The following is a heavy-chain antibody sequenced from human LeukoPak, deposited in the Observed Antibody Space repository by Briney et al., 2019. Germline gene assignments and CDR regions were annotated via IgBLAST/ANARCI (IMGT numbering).Heavy chain of an antibody. V-gene: IGHV3-9*01. J-gene: IGHJ6*02. CDR3: AKDMNGLLWFGELSSLYYGMDV. Sequence: GRSLRLSCAASGFTFYDYVMRWVRETPGKGLGWGSGISCNSGSIVCAGAVKGRFNISTDNAKNSLYLQMNRLRAEDTALYYCAKDMNGLLWFGELSSLYYGMDVWRQGTTVTVSS. D-gene: IGHD3-10*01. CDR2: ISCNSGSI. CDR1: GFTFYDYV.